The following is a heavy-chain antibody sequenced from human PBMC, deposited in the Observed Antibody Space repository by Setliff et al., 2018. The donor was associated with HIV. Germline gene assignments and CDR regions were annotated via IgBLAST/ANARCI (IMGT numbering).Heavy chain of an antibody. V-gene: IGHV1-18*01. CDR1: GYTFLNYG. CDR2: ISVYNGNT. D-gene: IGHD1-26*01. Sequence: ASVKVSCKASGYTFLNYGINWVRQAPGQGLEWMGWISVYNGNTNYARKLQGRVTMTTDTSTRTVYMELRSLRSDDTAVHYCASVNSGSYVGPLDFWGQGTMVTVSS. CDR3: ASVNSGSYVGPLDF. J-gene: IGHJ3*01.